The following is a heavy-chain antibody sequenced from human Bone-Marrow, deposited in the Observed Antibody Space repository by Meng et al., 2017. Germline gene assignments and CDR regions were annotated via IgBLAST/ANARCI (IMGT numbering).Heavy chain of an antibody. CDR3: ARDIRQGGNIWFDP. J-gene: IGHJ5*02. Sequence: QVQLQEAGPGLVKPSQPLSLTCPVSGGSISSGGYYWSWIRQHPGKGLEWIGYIYYSGTTYYNPSLSSLVTISVDTSKNQFSLNLSSVTAADTAVYYCARDIRQGGNIWFDPWGQGTLVTVS. D-gene: IGHD3-16*01. V-gene: IGHV4-31*01. CDR2: IYYSGTT. CDR1: GGSISSGGYY.